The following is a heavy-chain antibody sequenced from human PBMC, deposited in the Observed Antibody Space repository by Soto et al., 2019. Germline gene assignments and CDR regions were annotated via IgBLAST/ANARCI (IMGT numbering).Heavy chain of an antibody. D-gene: IGHD3-10*01. J-gene: IGHJ5*02. CDR1: GFTFSGSA. CDR2: IRSKANSYAT. V-gene: IGHV3-73*01. CDR3: TRLGTMGWFDP. Sequence: EVQLVESGGGLVQPGGSLKLSCAASGFTFSGSAMHWVRQASGKGLEWVGRIRSKANSYATAYGASVKGRFTISRDDSKNTAYLQMNSLKTEDTAVYYCTRLGTMGWFDPWGQGTLVPVSS.